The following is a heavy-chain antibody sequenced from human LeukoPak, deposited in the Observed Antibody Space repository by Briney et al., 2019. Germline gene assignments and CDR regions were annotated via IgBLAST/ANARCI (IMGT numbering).Heavy chain of an antibody. D-gene: IGHD2-2*01. J-gene: IGHJ4*02. CDR3: ARDPPLGYCSSTSCYGDY. CDR1: GYTFTGYY. CDR2: INPKSGDT. Sequence: ASVKVSCKASGYTFTGYYLHWVRQAPGQGLEWLGWINPKSGDTNHAQKFQGRVTMTRDTSISTAYMELSRLRSDDTAVYYCARDPPLGYCSSTSCYGDYWGQGTLVTVSS. V-gene: IGHV1-2*02.